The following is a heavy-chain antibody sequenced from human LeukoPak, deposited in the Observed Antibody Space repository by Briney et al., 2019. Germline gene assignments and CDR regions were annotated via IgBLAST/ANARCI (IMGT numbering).Heavy chain of an antibody. D-gene: IGHD5-24*01. J-gene: IGHJ4*02. CDR2: ISYDGSNK. V-gene: IGHV3-30-3*01. CDR1: GFTFSSYA. Sequence: PGGSLIHSCAASGFTFSSYAMHWVRQAPGKGLEWVAVISYDGSNKYYADSVKGRFTISRDNSKNTLYLQMNSLRAEDTAVYYCARERRRDGGYWGQGTLVTVSS. CDR3: ARERRRDGGY.